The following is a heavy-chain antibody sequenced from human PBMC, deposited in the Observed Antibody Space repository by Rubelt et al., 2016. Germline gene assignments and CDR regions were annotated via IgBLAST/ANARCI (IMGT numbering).Heavy chain of an antibody. V-gene: IGHV4-4*02. J-gene: IGHJ3*02. D-gene: IGHD3-22*01. CDR2: IYHSGST. Sequence: NWWSWVRQPPGKGLEWIGEIYHSGSTNYNPSLKSRVTISVDKSKNQFSLKLSSGTAAETAVYYCARDWPYYDSSGYYFRDAFDIWGQGTMVTVSS. CDR1: NW. CDR3: ARDWPYYDSSGYYFRDAFDI.